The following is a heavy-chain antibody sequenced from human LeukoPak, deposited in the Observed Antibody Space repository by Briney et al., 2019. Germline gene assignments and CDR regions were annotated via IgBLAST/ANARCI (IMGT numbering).Heavy chain of an antibody. CDR2: INPNSGGT. V-gene: IGHV1-2*02. Sequence: ASAKVSCKASGYTFTGYYMHWVRQAPGQGLEWMGWINPNSGGTNYAQKFQGRVTMTRDTSISTAYMELSRLRSDDTAVYYCARDLGVVVAATNYFDYWGQGTLVTVSS. CDR1: GYTFTGYY. J-gene: IGHJ4*02. D-gene: IGHD2-15*01. CDR3: ARDLGVVVAATNYFDY.